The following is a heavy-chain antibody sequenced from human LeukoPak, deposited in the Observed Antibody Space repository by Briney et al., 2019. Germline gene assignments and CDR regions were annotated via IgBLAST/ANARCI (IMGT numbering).Heavy chain of an antibody. D-gene: IGHD4-11*01. CDR2: INHSGST. CDR3: ARHGLSIVTPGRWFDP. V-gene: IGHV4-34*01. CDR1: GGSFSGYY. J-gene: IGHJ5*02. Sequence: SETLSLTCAVDGGSFSGYYWSWIRQPPGKGREWIGEINHSGSTNYNPSLKSRVTLSVDTSKNQLSLKLSSVTAADTAVYYCARHGLSIVTPGRWFDPWGQGTLVTVSS.